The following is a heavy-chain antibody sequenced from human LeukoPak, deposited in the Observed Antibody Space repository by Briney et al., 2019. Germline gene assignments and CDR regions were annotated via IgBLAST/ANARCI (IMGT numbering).Heavy chain of an antibody. D-gene: IGHD6-13*01. J-gene: IGHJ4*02. CDR1: GGSFSGYY. V-gene: IGHV4-34*01. CDR3: ARGGIAARAGGHDY. CDR2: INHSGST. Sequence: SETLSLTCAVYGGSFSGYYWSWIRQPPGKGLEWIGKINHSGSTNYNPSLKSRVTISVDTSKNQFSLKLSSVTAADTAVYYCARGGIAARAGGHDYWGQGTLVTVSS.